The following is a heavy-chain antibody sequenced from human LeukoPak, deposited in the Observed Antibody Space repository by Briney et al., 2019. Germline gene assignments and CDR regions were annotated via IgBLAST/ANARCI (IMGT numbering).Heavy chain of an antibody. CDR1: GFTFSSYG. D-gene: IGHD3-22*01. CDR3: ARARRFGYYDSSGYYLKNDAFDI. CDR2: ISYDGSNK. Sequence: PGGSLRLSCAASGFTFSSYGMHWVRQAPGKGLEWVAVISYDGSNKYYVDSVKGRFTISRDNAKNSLYLQMNSLRAEDTAVYYCARARRFGYYDSSGYYLKNDAFDIWGQGTMVTVSS. V-gene: IGHV3-30*03. J-gene: IGHJ3*02.